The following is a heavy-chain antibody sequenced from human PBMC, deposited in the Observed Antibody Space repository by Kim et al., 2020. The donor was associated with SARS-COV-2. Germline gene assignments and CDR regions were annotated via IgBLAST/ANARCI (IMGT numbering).Heavy chain of an antibody. CDR2: ISSSSYI. V-gene: IGHV3-21*01. CDR3: ARARCSSTSCYLFDY. CDR1: GFTFSSYS. J-gene: IGHJ4*02. D-gene: IGHD2-2*01. Sequence: GGSLRLSCAASGFTFSSYSMNWVRQAPGKGLEWVSSISSSSYIYYADSVKGRFTISRDNAKNSLYLQMNSLRAEDTAVYYCARARCSSTSCYLFDYWGQGTLVTVSS.